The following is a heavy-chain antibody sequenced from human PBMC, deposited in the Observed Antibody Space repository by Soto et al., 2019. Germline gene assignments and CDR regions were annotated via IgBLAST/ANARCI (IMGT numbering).Heavy chain of an antibody. J-gene: IGHJ4*02. V-gene: IGHV4-4*02. Sequence: QVQLQGSGPGRVKPSGTLSLTCAVSGGSISSSNWWRWVRQPPWMWREWIGEIYHSGSTNYNPSLKIRVTISVDKSKNQFSLKLSSVTSSDTAVYYCARVRLGWYFYWGQGTLVTVSS. CDR3: ARVRLGWYFY. CDR1: GGSISSSNW. CDR2: IYHSGST. D-gene: IGHD6-19*01.